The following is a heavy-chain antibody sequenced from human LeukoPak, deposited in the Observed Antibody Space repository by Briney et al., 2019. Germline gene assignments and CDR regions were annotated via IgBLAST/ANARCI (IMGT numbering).Heavy chain of an antibody. CDR1: QYTFTDYA. Sequence: VASVKVSCKASQYTFTDYAVHWVRQAPGQRLEWMGWIDAGNGKTKYSQSFQGRVTIIRDASATTAYMGLSSLTSEDTAVYYCARVLRAASWRSYDYWGQGTLVTVSS. J-gene: IGHJ4*02. CDR2: IDAGNGKT. D-gene: IGHD5-18*01. CDR3: ARVLRAASWRSYDY. V-gene: IGHV1-3*01.